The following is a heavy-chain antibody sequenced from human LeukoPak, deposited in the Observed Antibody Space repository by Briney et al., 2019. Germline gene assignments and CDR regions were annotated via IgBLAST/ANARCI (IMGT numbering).Heavy chain of an antibody. V-gene: IGHV3-53*01. J-gene: IGHJ4*02. CDR3: ARGLGYCTSTTCLLPFDY. Sequence: GGSLRLSCAASGFTVSSNYMSWVRQAPGKGLEWVSVIYSGGSTYYADSVKGRFTISRDNSKNTLYLQMNSLRAEDTAMYYCARGLGYCTSTTCLLPFDYWGQGTLVTVSS. CDR1: GFTVSSNY. CDR2: IYSGGST. D-gene: IGHD2-2*01.